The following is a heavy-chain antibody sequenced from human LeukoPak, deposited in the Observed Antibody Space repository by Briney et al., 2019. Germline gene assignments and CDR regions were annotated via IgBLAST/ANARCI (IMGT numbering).Heavy chain of an antibody. Sequence: EGSLRLSCAASGFTFSSYGMSWVRQAPGKGLEWVSAISGSGGSTYYADSVKGRFTISRDNSKNTLYLQMNSLRAEDTAVYYCANHYCSSTSCYAGYYMDVWGKGTTVTISS. V-gene: IGHV3-23*01. J-gene: IGHJ6*03. CDR2: ISGSGGST. D-gene: IGHD2-2*01. CDR1: GFTFSSYG. CDR3: ANHYCSSTSCYAGYYMDV.